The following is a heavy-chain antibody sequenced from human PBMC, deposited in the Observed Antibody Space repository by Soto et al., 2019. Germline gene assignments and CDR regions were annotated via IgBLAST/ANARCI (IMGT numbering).Heavy chain of an antibody. CDR2: ISPYKGNT. J-gene: IGHJ4*02. D-gene: IGHD3-10*01. CDR3: ARDLDDSGSYYTDY. CDR1: GYTFSSIG. Sequence: ASVKVSCKASGYTFSSIGISWVRQAPGQGLEWMGWISPYKGNTHYALGLQGRVTMTTDTSTSTAYMELRSLRSDDTAVYYCARDLDDSGSYYTDYWGQGTLVTVSS. V-gene: IGHV1-18*01.